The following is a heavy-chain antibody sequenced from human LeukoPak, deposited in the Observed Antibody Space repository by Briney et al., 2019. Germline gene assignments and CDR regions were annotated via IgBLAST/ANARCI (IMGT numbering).Heavy chain of an antibody. CDR2: ISDSGRII. CDR1: GFTFNDYY. V-gene: IGHV3-11*01. Sequence: GGSLRLSCAASGFTFNDYYMSWIRQAPGKGLEWVSYISDSGRIIYYADSVKGQFTISRDNAKNSLYLQMSSLRAEDTAVYYCARKVNGIFDYWGQGTLVTVSS. D-gene: IGHD1-26*01. J-gene: IGHJ4*02. CDR3: ARKVNGIFDY.